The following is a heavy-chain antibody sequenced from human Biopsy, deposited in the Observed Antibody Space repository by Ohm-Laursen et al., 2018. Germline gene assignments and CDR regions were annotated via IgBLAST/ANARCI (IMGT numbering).Heavy chain of an antibody. CDR3: ALGGGSYVNFDY. D-gene: IGHD1-26*01. Sequence: ETLSLTCTVSGGSISNYFWTWIRQPPGKGLEWIGYFRFEDRTSYNSSLKSRVTISADTSKNQFSLRLSSVTAADTAVYYCALGGGSYVNFDYWGQGTRVTVSS. V-gene: IGHV4-59*01. CDR2: FRFEDRT. CDR1: GGSISNYF. J-gene: IGHJ4*02.